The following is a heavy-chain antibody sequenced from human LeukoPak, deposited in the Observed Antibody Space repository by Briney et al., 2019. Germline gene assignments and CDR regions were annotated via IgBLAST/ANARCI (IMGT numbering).Heavy chain of an antibody. Sequence: ASVKVSRKASGYTFTDYYIHWVRQAPGQGLEWMGWNNPNSGGTIYAQKFRGRVTMTRDTSISTAYMELSRLRADDTAVYYCARLDDSSGYQIDYWGQGTLVTVSS. J-gene: IGHJ4*02. V-gene: IGHV1-2*02. CDR1: GYTFTDYY. CDR2: NNPNSGGT. CDR3: ARLDDSSGYQIDY. D-gene: IGHD3-22*01.